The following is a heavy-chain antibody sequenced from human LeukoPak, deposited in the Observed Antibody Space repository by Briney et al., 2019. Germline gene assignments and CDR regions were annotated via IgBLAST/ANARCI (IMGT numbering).Heavy chain of an antibody. CDR2: ISGVGDAT. Sequence: GGSLRLSCAASGFTFSSFAMTWVRQAPGKGLEWVALISGVGDATHYADSVKGRFIISRDNSKSTLFLQMNGLRADDSAIYYCAKESKWLPSYWGQGTRATVSS. D-gene: IGHD6-19*01. CDR1: GFTFSSFA. J-gene: IGHJ4*02. CDR3: AKESKWLPSY. V-gene: IGHV3-23*01.